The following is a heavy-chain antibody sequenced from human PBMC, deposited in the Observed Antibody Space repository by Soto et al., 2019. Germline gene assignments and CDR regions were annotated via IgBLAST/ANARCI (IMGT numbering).Heavy chain of an antibody. CDR3: ARVRSFALLEWSPSDSYGMDV. J-gene: IGHJ6*02. CDR1: GYSFSTYG. V-gene: IGHV1-18*01. Sequence: ASVKVSCKASGYSFSTYGISWVRQAPGQGLEWMGWISTSNGYTNYAQKFQGRVSMTTDTSTNTAYMEVRSLRSDDTAFYFCARVRSFALLEWSPSDSYGMDVWGQGTSVTVSS. D-gene: IGHD3-3*01. CDR2: ISTSNGYT.